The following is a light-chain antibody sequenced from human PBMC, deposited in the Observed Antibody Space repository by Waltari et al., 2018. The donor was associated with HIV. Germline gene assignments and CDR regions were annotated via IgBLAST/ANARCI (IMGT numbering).Light chain of an antibody. J-gene: IGLJ1*01. V-gene: IGLV1-40*01. Sequence: QSVLTQPPSVSGAPGQRGTISCTGRRSNIGADDVHWYQKLPGSAPKIRIYATNNRPPGVPARVSGSKSVTAASLAIAGLQIEDEGDYFCQSYDNSLRVSYVFSAGTRVTVL. CDR1: RSNIGADD. CDR3: QSYDNSLRVSYV. CDR2: ATN.